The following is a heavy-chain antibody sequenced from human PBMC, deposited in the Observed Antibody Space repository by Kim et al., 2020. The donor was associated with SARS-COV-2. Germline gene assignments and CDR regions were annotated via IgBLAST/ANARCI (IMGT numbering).Heavy chain of an antibody. Sequence: ADSGTGRFTISRDNSKNTLYMQMNSLRAEDTAVYYCARDRWGGYSGLVDYWGQGTLVTVSS. J-gene: IGHJ4*02. V-gene: IGHV3-30*01. D-gene: IGHD5-12*01. CDR3: ARDRWGGYSGLVDY.